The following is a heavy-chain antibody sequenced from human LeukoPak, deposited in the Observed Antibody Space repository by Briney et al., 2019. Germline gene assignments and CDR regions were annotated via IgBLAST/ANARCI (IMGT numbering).Heavy chain of an antibody. J-gene: IGHJ4*02. CDR3: ARRYCPSPSCHLIGGY. V-gene: IGHV4-4*08. D-gene: IGHD2-2*01. CDR2: VHDSGST. CDR1: GGSISSYY. Sequence: PSETLSLTCTVSGGSISSYYWSWIRQPPGKGLEYIGHVHDSGSTNYNPSLKSRVTISVDTSKNQFSLKLRSVTAADTALYYCARRYCPSPSCHLIGGYWGQGILVTVSA.